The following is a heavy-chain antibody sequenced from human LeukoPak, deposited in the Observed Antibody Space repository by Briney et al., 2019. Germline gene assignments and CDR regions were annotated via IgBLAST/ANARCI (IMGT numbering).Heavy chain of an antibody. V-gene: IGHV4-59*01. D-gene: IGHD1-26*01. CDR2: SYYSGST. CDR1: GGSMSSYY. CDR3: VRAYSGSYSYFDH. Sequence: SETLSLTCTVSGGSMSSYYWTWVRQPPGKGLEWLVDSYYSGSTNYNPSLKSRVTISVDTSKNRFFLILSSGTVADTAVYYCVRAYSGSYSYFDHWGQGTLVTVSS. J-gene: IGHJ4*02.